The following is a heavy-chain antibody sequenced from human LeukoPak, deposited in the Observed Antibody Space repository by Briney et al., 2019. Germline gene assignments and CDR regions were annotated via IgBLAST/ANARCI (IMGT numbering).Heavy chain of an antibody. V-gene: IGHV3-21*01. CDR1: GFTFSSYS. CDR3: ARLVWDTTMADGDIDS. D-gene: IGHD5-18*01. CDR2: ISSASTYI. Sequence: GGSLRLSCAASGFTFSSYSMNWVRQAPGKGLEWVSSISSASTYIYYADSVKGRFTISRDDAKNSLYLQMNSLRAEDTAMYYCARLVWDTTMADGDIDSWGQGTLLIVSS. J-gene: IGHJ4*02.